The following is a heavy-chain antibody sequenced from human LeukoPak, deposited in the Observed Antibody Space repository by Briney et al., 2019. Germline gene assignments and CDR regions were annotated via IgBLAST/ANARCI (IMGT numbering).Heavy chain of an antibody. CDR2: IKSKTDGGTT. Sequence: GGSLRLSCAASGFTFSNAWMSWVRQAPGKGLEWVGRIKSKTDGGTTDYAAPVKGRFTISRDDSKNTLYLQMNSLKTEDTAVYYCTTVDYDFWSGRSGSWGQGTLVTVSS. D-gene: IGHD3-3*01. CDR1: GFTFSNAW. V-gene: IGHV3-15*01. J-gene: IGHJ5*02. CDR3: TTVDYDFWSGRSGS.